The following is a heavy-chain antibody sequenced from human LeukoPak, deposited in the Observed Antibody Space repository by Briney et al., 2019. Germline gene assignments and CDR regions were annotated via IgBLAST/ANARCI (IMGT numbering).Heavy chain of an antibody. Sequence: SQTLSLTCTLSCGSISSYCWSWTRHPPGHWRGCLGYMFYSGSTNYNPSLKSRVTMSVDTSNKQFSLRLSSVTAADTALYYCGRLSTRFCSGGTCYTNGAVDIWGQGTRVTVSS. D-gene: IGHD2-15*01. CDR2: MFYSGST. V-gene: IGHV4-59*08. CDR1: CGSISSYC. CDR3: GRLSTRFCSGGTCYTNGAVDI. J-gene: IGHJ3*02.